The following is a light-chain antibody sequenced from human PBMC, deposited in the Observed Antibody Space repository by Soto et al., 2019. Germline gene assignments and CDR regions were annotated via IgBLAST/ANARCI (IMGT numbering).Light chain of an antibody. V-gene: IGLV2-14*01. CDR1: SSDVGGYNY. Sequence: QSALTQPASVSGSPGQSITISCTGTSSDVGGYNYVSWYQQHPGKAPKLMIYDVSNRPSGVSNRFSGSKSGNTASLTISGLQAEDEADYDCSSYTSISTLDSEVFGTGTKVTVL. CDR3: SSYTSISTLDSEV. J-gene: IGLJ1*01. CDR2: DVS.